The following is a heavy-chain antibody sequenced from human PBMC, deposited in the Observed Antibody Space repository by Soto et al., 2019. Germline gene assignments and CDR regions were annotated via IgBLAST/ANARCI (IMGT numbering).Heavy chain of an antibody. CDR3: ARITTIAVSHYYYYGMDV. CDR1: GYSFTSYW. J-gene: IGHJ6*02. CDR2: IYPVXSDT. V-gene: IGHV5-51*01. Sequence: GESLKISVKGSGYSFTSYWIGSVRQMPGKGLECMGIIYPVXSDTKDSPSFQVQVTISADKSISTAYLQWSSLKASDTAMYYCARITTIAVSHYYYYGMDVWGQGTTVTVSS. D-gene: IGHD2-15*01.